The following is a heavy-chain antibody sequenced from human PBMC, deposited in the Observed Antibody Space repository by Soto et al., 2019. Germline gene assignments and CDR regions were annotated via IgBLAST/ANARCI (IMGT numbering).Heavy chain of an antibody. CDR1: GYTFITYG. CDR3: ARGPSDYYDKRANYLLDY. V-gene: IGHV1-18*01. CDR2: ISTYNGNT. J-gene: IGHJ4*02. Sequence: QVQLVQSGAEVKKPGASVKVSCKASGYTFITYGVSWVRQAPGQGLDWLGWISTYNGNTRYAERLQGRVTMTTDTTTNTAYMELSNLRSDDTAVYYCARGPSDYYDKRANYLLDYWGQGTLVTVSS. D-gene: IGHD3-22*01.